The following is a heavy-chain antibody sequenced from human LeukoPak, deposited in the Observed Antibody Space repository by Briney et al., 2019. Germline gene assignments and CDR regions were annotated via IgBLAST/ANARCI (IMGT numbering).Heavy chain of an antibody. D-gene: IGHD5-12*01. CDR1: GGSFSGYY. CDR2: INHSGST. CDR3: ARGWLPRGGIFDY. J-gene: IGHJ4*02. V-gene: IGHV4-34*01. Sequence: SETLSLTCAVYGGSFSGYYWSWIRQPPGKGLDWIGEINHSGSTNYNPSLKSLVTISVDTSKNQFSLKLSSVTAADTAVYYCARGWLPRGGIFDYWGQGTLVTVSS.